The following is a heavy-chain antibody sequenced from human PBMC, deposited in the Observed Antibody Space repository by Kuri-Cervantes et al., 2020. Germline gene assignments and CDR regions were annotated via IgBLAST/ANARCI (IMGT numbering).Heavy chain of an antibody. CDR2: INPSGGST. CDR1: GYTFTSYY. J-gene: IGHJ4*02. Sequence: GGSLRLSCQASGYTFTSYYMHWVRQAPGQGLEWMGIINPSGGSTSYAQKFQGRVTMTRDTSTSTVYMELSSLRSEDTAVYYCARVPLDCSGGSCYSENYFDYWGQGTLVTVSS. D-gene: IGHD2-15*01. V-gene: IGHV1-46*01. CDR3: ARVPLDCSGGSCYSENYFDY.